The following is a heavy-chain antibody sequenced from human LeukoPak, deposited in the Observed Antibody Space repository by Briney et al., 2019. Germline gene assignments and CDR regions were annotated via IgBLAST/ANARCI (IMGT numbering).Heavy chain of an antibody. CDR3: ARDNSVRDEAWWFNP. CDR2: ISPSGGST. D-gene: IGHD5-24*01. J-gene: IGHJ5*02. Sequence: GASVKVSCKAFGYTFTSNYMHWVRQAPGQGPEWMGVISPSGGSTTYAQKFQDRLTLTGDMSTSTDYLELSSLRSEDTAVYYCARDNSVRDEAWWFNPWGQGTLVTVSS. V-gene: IGHV1-46*01. CDR1: GYTFTSNY.